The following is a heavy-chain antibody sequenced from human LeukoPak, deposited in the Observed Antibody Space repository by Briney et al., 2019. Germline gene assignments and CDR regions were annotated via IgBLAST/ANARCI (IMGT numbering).Heavy chain of an antibody. CDR3: ARDPRRYGDYVGGGY. Sequence: GGSLRLSCAASGFTFSSYSMNWVRQAPGKGLEWVSSISSSSSYIYYADSVKGRLTISRDNAKNSLYLQMNSLRAEDTAVYYCARDPRRYGDYVGGGYWGQGTLVTVSS. CDR1: GFTFSSYS. V-gene: IGHV3-21*01. CDR2: ISSSSSYI. J-gene: IGHJ4*02. D-gene: IGHD4-17*01.